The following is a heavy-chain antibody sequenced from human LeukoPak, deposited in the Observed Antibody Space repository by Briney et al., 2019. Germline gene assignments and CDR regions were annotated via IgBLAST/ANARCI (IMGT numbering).Heavy chain of an antibody. J-gene: IGHJ4*02. CDR1: GFTVSSNY. Sequence: PGGSLRLSCAASGFTVSSNYMSWVRQAPGKGLEWVSVIYSGGSTYYADSVKGRFTISRDNSKNTLYLQMNSLRAEDTAVYYCARDGGNDYDSSGLFDYWGQGTLVTVSS. V-gene: IGHV3-53*01. CDR2: IYSGGST. CDR3: ARDGGNDYDSSGLFDY. D-gene: IGHD3-22*01.